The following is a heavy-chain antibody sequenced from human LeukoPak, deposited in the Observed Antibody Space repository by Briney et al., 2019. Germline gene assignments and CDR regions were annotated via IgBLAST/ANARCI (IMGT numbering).Heavy chain of an antibody. CDR3: AKEPKAATGHDEYFQH. CDR1: GFTFSSYG. D-gene: IGHD6-13*01. J-gene: IGHJ1*01. Sequence: PGRSLRLSCAASGFTFSSYGMHWVRQAPGKGLEWVAVISYDGSNKYYADSVKARFTISRDNSKNTLYLQMNSLRAEHTAVYYCAKEPKAATGHDEYFQHWGQGTLVTVSS. CDR2: ISYDGSNK. V-gene: IGHV3-30*18.